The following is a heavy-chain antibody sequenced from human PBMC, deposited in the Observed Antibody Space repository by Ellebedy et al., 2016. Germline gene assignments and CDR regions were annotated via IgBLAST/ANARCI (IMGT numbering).Heavy chain of an antibody. J-gene: IGHJ4*02. CDR1: GGTFSNYA. Sequence: ASVKVSCKASGGTFSNYAISWVRQAPGQGLEWMGGIIPIFGTANYAQKFQGRVTITADESTSTAYMELSSLRSEDTAVYYCARDPPYDSSGYYYGGFDYWGQGTLVTVSS. CDR3: ARDPPYDSSGYYYGGFDY. CDR2: IIPIFGTA. D-gene: IGHD3-22*01. V-gene: IGHV1-69*13.